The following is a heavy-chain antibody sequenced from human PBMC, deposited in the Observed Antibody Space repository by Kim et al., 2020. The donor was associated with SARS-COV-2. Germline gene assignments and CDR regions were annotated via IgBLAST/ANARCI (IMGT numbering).Heavy chain of an antibody. D-gene: IGHD3-3*01. CDR2: IYYTGST. CDR3: ARHVRTSGHYSANGLDV. J-gene: IGHJ6*02. CDR1: GGSISSSSYY. Sequence: SETLSLTCTVSGGSISSSSYYWGWIRQPPGKGLEWIGTIYYTGSTHCNPSLKSRLTISVDTSKNQISLKLSSVTAADTAVYYCARHVRTSGHYSANGLDVWGQGTTVTVSS. V-gene: IGHV4-39*01.